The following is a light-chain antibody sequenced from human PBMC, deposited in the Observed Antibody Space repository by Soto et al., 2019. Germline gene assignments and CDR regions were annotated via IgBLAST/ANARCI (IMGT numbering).Light chain of an antibody. V-gene: IGLV2-14*01. CDR2: EVR. Sequence: QPVLTQPASVSGSPGQSITISCTGSTSDVGRYNYVSWYQQLPGKAPKLLIYEVRNRPSGISNRFSGSKSGNTASLTISDLQADDEATYYCCSYTTTTTWVFGGGTQLTVL. CDR3: CSYTTTTTWV. J-gene: IGLJ3*02. CDR1: TSDVGRYNY.